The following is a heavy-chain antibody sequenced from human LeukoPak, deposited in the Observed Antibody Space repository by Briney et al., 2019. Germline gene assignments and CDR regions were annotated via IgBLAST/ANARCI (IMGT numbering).Heavy chain of an antibody. V-gene: IGHV4-4*07. Sequence: SETLSLTCTVSGGSIRNYYWSWIRQPAGKGLEWIGRIYNSGNTNYNPSLKGRVTMSVDTSKNQLSLKLTSVTAADTAVYYCARDMYYYDNSGYRYFDYWGQGTLVTVSS. CDR2: IYNSGNT. D-gene: IGHD3-22*01. CDR1: GGSIRNYY. J-gene: IGHJ4*02. CDR3: ARDMYYYDNSGYRYFDY.